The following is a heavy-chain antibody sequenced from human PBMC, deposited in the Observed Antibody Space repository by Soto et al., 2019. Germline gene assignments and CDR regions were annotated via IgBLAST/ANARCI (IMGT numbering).Heavy chain of an antibody. V-gene: IGHV3-74*01. CDR2: INSDGSST. Sequence: GSLRLSCAASGFTFSSYWMHWVRQAPGKGLVWVSRINSDGSSTSYADSVKGRFTISRDNAKNTLYLQMNSLRAEDTAVYYCARAYCSGGSCYRYGMDVWGQGTTVTVSS. CDR3: ARAYCSGGSCYRYGMDV. J-gene: IGHJ6*02. CDR1: GFTFSSYW. D-gene: IGHD2-15*01.